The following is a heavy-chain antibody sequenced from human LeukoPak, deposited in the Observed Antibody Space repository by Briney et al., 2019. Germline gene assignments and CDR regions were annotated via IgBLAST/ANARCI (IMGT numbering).Heavy chain of an antibody. CDR1: GFTFSSYT. V-gene: IGHV3-30-3*01. CDR2: ISYDGSNK. CDR3: AKDRGVVVVAATHFDY. D-gene: IGHD2-15*01. Sequence: GGSLRLSCAASGFTFSSYTIHWVRQAPGKGLDWVAAISYDGSNKYYADSVKGRFTMSRDNSKNTLYLQMNSLRAEDTAVYYCAKDRGVVVVAATHFDYWGQGTLVTVSS. J-gene: IGHJ4*02.